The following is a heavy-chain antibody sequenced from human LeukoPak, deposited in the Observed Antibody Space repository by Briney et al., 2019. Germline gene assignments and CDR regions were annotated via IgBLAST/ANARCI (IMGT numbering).Heavy chain of an antibody. V-gene: IGHV4-34*01. J-gene: IGHJ4*02. CDR2: IKHSGST. D-gene: IGHD5-18*01. CDR3: AGGSDRYGYVY. Sequence: SETLSLTCAVYGGSFSGYYWSWIRQPPGKGLEWIGEIKHSGSTNYNPSLKSRVTISVDTSKNQFSLKLSSVTAADTAVYYCAGGSDRYGYVYWGQGTLVTVSS. CDR1: GGSFSGYY.